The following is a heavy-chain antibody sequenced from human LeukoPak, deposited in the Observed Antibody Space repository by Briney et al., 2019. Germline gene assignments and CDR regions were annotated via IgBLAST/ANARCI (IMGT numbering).Heavy chain of an antibody. Sequence: ASVKVSCKASGGTFSSYAISWVRQAPGQGLEWMGGIIPTFGTANYAQKFQGRVTITADESTSTAYMELSSLGSEDTAVYYCAKHKENYGDSCLDDYWGQGTLVTVSS. J-gene: IGHJ4*02. D-gene: IGHD4-17*01. CDR2: IIPTFGTA. CDR3: AKHKENYGDSCLDDY. V-gene: IGHV1-69*13. CDR1: GGTFSSYA.